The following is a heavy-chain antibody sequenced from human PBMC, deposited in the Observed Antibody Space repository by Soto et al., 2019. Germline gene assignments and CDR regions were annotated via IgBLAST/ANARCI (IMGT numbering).Heavy chain of an antibody. V-gene: IGHV3-21*01. CDR3: ARVGGGYQLLHAFDI. J-gene: IGHJ3*02. D-gene: IGHD2-2*01. CDR2: ISSSSSYI. Sequence: VGSLRLSCAASGFTFSSYSMNWVRQAPGKGLEWVSSISSSSSYIYYADSVKGRFTISRDNAKNSLYLQMNSLRAEDTAVYYCARVGGGYQLLHAFDIWGQGTMVTVSS. CDR1: GFTFSSYS.